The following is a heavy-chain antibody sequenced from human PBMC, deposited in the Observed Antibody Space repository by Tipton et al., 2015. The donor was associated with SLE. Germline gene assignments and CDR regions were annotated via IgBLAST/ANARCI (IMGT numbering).Heavy chain of an antibody. CDR3: TTDPRLVGARNYFDY. V-gene: IGHV3-15*01. D-gene: IGHD1-26*01. J-gene: IGHJ4*02. CDR2: IKGKTDGETT. CDR1: GFTFSNAW. Sequence: SLRLSCAASGFTFSNAWMSWVRQAPGKGLEWVGRIKGKTDGETTDYAAPVKGRFTISRDDSKNTLYLQMNSLKIEDTAVYYCTTDPRLVGARNYFDYWGQGTLVTVSS.